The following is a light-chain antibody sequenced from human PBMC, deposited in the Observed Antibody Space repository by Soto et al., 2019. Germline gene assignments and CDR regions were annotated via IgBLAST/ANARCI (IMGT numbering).Light chain of an antibody. CDR2: GAS. V-gene: IGKV3-20*01. J-gene: IGKJ1*01. Sequence: EIVLTQSPDTLSLSPGERATLSCRARQTVSTYLSWYQHKPGQAPRLLISGASSRATGIPDRFTGSGSGTDFTLTISRLEPEDFAVYYCQQYGSSPRTFGQGTKVDIK. CDR1: QTVSTY. CDR3: QQYGSSPRT.